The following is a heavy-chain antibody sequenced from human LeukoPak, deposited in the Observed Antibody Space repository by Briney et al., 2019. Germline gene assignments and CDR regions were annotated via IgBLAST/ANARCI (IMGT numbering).Heavy chain of an antibody. Sequence: ASVKVSCKASGYTFTGYYMHWVRQAPGQGLEWMGWINPNSGGTNYAQKFQGRVTMTRDTSISTAYMELSRLRSDDTAGYYCARETFGLVVVVPAARTCFDPWGQGTLVTVSS. CDR2: INPNSGGT. J-gene: IGHJ5*02. CDR1: GYTFTGYY. D-gene: IGHD2-2*01. V-gene: IGHV1-2*02. CDR3: ARETFGLVVVVPAARTCFDP.